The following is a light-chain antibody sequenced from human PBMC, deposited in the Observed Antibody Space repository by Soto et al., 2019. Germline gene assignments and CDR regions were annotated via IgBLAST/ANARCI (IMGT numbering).Light chain of an antibody. V-gene: IGKV1-39*01. CDR1: QSISRY. CDR2: AAS. Sequence: DIQMTQSPSSLSASVGDRVTITCRASQSISRYLTWCQQRQGKXXKXXIYAASTLQSEVPSRFTGSGSGTELTITISSLQPEDFETYYCQQTYSIPYTFGQGTRLEIK. J-gene: IGKJ5*01. CDR3: QQTYSIPYT.